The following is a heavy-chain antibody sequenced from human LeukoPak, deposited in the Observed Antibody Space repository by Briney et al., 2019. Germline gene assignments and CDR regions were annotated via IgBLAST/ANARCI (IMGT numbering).Heavy chain of an antibody. CDR3: ARGSTIFGVVIVDY. J-gene: IGHJ4*02. CDR1: GFTFSSYA. Sequence: GGSLRLSCAASGFTFSSYAMSWVRQAPGEGLEWVSAISGSGGSTSYADSVKGRFTISRDNAKNTLYLQMNSLRAEDTAVYYCARGSTIFGVVIVDYWGQGTLVTVSS. CDR2: ISGSGGST. V-gene: IGHV3-23*01. D-gene: IGHD3-3*01.